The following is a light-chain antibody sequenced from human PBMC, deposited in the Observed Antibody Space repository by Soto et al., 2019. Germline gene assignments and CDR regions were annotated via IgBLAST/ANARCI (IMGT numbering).Light chain of an antibody. CDR2: GAS. J-gene: IGKJ5*01. CDR3: QQCGSSST. V-gene: IGKV3-20*01. Sequence: TQSPATLSLSPVEIAPLSFRASQSVSSNLAWYQQIPGQAPRLLIYGASMRATGIPDRFSGSGSGTDFTLTISRLEPEDFAVYYCQQCGSSSTFGQGTRLEI. CDR1: QSVSSN.